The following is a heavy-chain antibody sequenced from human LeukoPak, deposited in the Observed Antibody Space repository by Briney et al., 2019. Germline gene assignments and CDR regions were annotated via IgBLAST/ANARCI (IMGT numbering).Heavy chain of an antibody. D-gene: IGHD6-13*01. J-gene: IGHJ4*02. CDR1: GGSISSSSYY. V-gene: IGHV4-39*07. Sequence: SETLSLTCTVSGGSISSSSYYWGWIRQPPGKGLEWIGSIYYSGSTYYNPSLKSRVTISVDTSKNQFSLKLSSVTAADTAVYYCARRPDSSSWYPYFDYWGQGTLVTVSS. CDR3: ARRPDSSSWYPYFDY. CDR2: IYYSGST.